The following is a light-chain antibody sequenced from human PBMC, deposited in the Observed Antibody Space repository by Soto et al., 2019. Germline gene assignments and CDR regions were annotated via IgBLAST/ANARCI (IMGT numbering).Light chain of an antibody. Sequence: QSALAQPACVSLSPGHSITISCSGTSSDVGLYDYVSWYQQHPGKAPQLMIYAVSNRPSGVSNRFSASKSGNTASLFISGLQAEDEADYYCSSYTSDSSYVFGSGTKVT. J-gene: IGLJ1*01. CDR1: SSDVGLYDY. CDR3: SSYTSDSSYV. V-gene: IGLV2-14*01. CDR2: AVS.